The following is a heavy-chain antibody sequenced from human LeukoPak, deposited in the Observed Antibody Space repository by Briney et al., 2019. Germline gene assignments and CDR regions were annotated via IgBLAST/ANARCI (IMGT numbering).Heavy chain of an antibody. V-gene: IGHV5-51*01. CDR1: GYRFTSQW. Sequence: GESLKISCETSGYRFTSQWIGWVRQMPGKGLEWMGMIYPADSDTRYSPSFQDQVTISADKSISTAYLQWSSLKASDTAMYYCARRRNLVMIADYWGQGTLVTVSS. CDR3: ARRRNLVMIADY. CDR2: IYPADSDT. J-gene: IGHJ4*02. D-gene: IGHD3-22*01.